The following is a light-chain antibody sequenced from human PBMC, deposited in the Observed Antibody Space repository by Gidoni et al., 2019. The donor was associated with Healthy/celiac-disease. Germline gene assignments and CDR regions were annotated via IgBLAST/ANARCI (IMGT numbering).Light chain of an antibody. J-gene: IGLJ2*01. V-gene: IGLV2-14*01. CDR2: EVS. Sequence: QSALTQPASVSGSPGQSITISCTGTSSDVGGYHYVSWYQQHPGKAPKLMIYEVSNRPSGVSNRFSGSKSGNTAPLTISGLRAEDEADYYCSSYTSSSTPVVFGGGTKLTVL. CDR1: SSDVGGYHY. CDR3: SSYTSSSTPVV.